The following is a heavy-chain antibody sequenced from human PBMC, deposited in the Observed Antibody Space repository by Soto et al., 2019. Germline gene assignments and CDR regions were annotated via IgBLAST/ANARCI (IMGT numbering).Heavy chain of an antibody. CDR1: GGSFSGYY. D-gene: IGHD5-12*01. CDR2: INHSGST. V-gene: IGHV4-34*01. CDR3: AREGDGYNAEYFQH. Sequence: SETLSLTCADYGGSFSGYYWSWIRQPPGKGLEWIGEINHSGSTNYNPSLKSRVTISVDTSKNHFSLRLSSVTAADTAVYYCAREGDGYNAEYFQHWGQGTLVTVSS. J-gene: IGHJ1*01.